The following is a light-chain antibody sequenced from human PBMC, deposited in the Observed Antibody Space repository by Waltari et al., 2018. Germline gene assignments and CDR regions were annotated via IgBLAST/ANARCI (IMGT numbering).Light chain of an antibody. V-gene: IGLV2-14*03. CDR3: SSSTSTSTLA. J-gene: IGLJ2*01. Sequence: QSALTQPASAPWSPGPAITISSTGTSSNVGAYTNASWYQPHPGKAPNLMIYDVSNRPSGVSNRFSGSKSGNTASLTISGLQAEDEADYYCSSSTSTSTLAFGGGTKLTVL. CDR2: DVS. CDR1: SSNVGAYTN.